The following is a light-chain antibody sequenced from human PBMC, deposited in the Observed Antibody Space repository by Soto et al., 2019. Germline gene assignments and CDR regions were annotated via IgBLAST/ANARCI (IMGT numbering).Light chain of an antibody. CDR1: SSDVGGYKY. CDR3: RSYTSGNTHV. CDR2: EVS. V-gene: IGLV2-14*01. Sequence: QSALTQPASVSGSPGQSITISCTGTSSDVGGYKYVSWYQQHPGKAPKLMIYEVSNRPSGVSNRFSGSKSGNTASLTISGLQAEDEADDYCRSYTSGNTHVFGTGTKLTVL. J-gene: IGLJ1*01.